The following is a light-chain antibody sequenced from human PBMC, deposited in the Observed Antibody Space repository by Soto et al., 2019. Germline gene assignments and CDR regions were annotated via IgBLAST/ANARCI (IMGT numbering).Light chain of an antibody. CDR2: GAS. CDR1: HSVNSH. Sequence: EIVMTQSPATLSVSPGERVTLSCRTSHSVNSHVAWYQQKPGQAPRLLLYGASTRATVIPARFRGSGSGTEFTLTISDLQSEDFAVYYCQQYSNWPRTFGQGTKVDIK. V-gene: IGKV3-15*01. J-gene: IGKJ1*01. CDR3: QQYSNWPRT.